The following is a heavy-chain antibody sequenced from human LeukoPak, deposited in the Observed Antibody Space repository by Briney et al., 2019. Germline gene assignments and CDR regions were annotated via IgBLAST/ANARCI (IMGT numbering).Heavy chain of an antibody. CDR1: GYTFTSYG. J-gene: IGHJ6*02. V-gene: IGHV1-18*01. D-gene: IGHD6-13*01. Sequence: GASVKVSCKASGYTFTSYGISWVRQAPGQGLEWMGWISAYNGNTNYAQKLQGRVTMTTDTSTSTTYMELRSLRSDDTAVYYCARDGIAAAGNWWGMDVWGQGTTVTVSS. CDR3: ARDGIAAAGNWWGMDV. CDR2: ISAYNGNT.